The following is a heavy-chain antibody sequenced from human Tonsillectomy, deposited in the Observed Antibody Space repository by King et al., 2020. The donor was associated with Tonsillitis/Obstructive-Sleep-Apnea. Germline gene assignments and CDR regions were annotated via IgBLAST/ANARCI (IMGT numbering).Heavy chain of an antibody. D-gene: IGHD4-23*01. Sequence: VQLVESGGGLVKPGGSLRLSCAASGFTFSDYYMTWIRRAPGKGLEWVSYISSSSSDTKYADSVKGRFTISRDNAKNSLYLQMNSLRAEDTAVYYCATYTVVTVGDAFDIWGQGTMVTVSS. V-gene: IGHV3-11*05. J-gene: IGHJ3*02. CDR2: ISSSSSDT. CDR3: ATYTVVTVGDAFDI. CDR1: GFTFSDYY.